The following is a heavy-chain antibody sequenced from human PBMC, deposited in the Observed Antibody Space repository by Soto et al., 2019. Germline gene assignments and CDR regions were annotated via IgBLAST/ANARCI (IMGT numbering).Heavy chain of an antibody. J-gene: IGHJ6*02. Sequence: RTCAISGDSVSSNSAAWNWIRQSPSRGLEWLGRTYYRSKWYNDYAVSVKSRITINPDTSKNQFSLQLNSVTPEDTAVYYCARDSRRYNWNYFLGMDVWGQGTTVTVSS. CDR2: TYYRSKWYN. CDR3: ARDSRRYNWNYFLGMDV. CDR1: GDSVSSNSAA. V-gene: IGHV6-1*01. D-gene: IGHD1-7*01.